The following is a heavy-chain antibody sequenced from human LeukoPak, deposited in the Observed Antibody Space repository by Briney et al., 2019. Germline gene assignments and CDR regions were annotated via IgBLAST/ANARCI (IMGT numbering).Heavy chain of an antibody. D-gene: IGHD5-12*01. Sequence: SETLSLTCAVSGGSISSSYWWSWVRQPPGKGLEWIGEIYHSGSTNYKPSLKSRVTISVDKSKNQFSLKLSSVTAADTAVYYCARVSGYDWESFYDYWGQGTLVTVSS. J-gene: IGHJ4*02. CDR3: ARVSGYDWESFYDY. CDR1: GGSISSSYW. V-gene: IGHV4-4*02. CDR2: IYHSGST.